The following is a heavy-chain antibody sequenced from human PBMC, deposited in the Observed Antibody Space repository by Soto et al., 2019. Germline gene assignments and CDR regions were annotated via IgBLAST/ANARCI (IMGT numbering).Heavy chain of an antibody. CDR2: INSDGTTT. Sequence: PGGSLRLSCAASGFTFSNYWMHWVRQAPGKGLVWVSRINSDGTTTSYADSVRGRFTISRDNARDTVYLQMNSLGAEDTAVYYCARVAVGAYYFHYWGQGTLVTVSS. J-gene: IGHJ4*02. CDR1: GFTFSNYW. D-gene: IGHD1-26*01. CDR3: ARVAVGAYYFHY. V-gene: IGHV3-74*01.